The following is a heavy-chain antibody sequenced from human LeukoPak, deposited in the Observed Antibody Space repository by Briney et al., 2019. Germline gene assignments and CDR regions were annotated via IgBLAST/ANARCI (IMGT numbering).Heavy chain of an antibody. CDR2: IRYDGSNK. D-gene: IGHD4-17*01. CDR1: GFTFSNYG. Sequence: AGGSLRLSCAASGFTFSNYGMHWVRQAPGKGLEWVAFIRYDGSNKYYADSVKGRFTISRDNSKNTLYLQMNSLRAEDTAVYYCANLYGDYGYAFDIWGQGTMVTVSS. V-gene: IGHV3-30*02. J-gene: IGHJ3*02. CDR3: ANLYGDYGYAFDI.